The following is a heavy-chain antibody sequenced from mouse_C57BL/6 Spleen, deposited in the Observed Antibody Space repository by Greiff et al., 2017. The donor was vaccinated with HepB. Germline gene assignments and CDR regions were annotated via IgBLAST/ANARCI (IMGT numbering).Heavy chain of an antibody. D-gene: IGHD1-1*01. V-gene: IGHV5-9-1*02. Sequence: EVQGVESGEGLVKPGGSLKLSCAASGFTFSSYAMSWVRQTPEKRLEWVAYISSGGDYIYYADTVKGRFTISRDNARNTLYLQMSSLKSEDTAMYYCTREGVYYGSSPYFDYWGQGTTLTVSS. CDR2: ISSGGDYI. CDR1: GFTFSSYA. J-gene: IGHJ2*01. CDR3: TREGVYYGSSPYFDY.